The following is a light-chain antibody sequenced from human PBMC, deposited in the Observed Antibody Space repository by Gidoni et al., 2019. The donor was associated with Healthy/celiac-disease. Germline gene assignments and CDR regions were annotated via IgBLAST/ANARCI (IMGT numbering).Light chain of an antibody. CDR3: QQYNNWPPGT. V-gene: IGKV3-15*01. CDR1: QSVSSN. Sequence: EIVMTQSPATLSVSPGERATLSCRASQSVSSNLAWYQQKPGQAPRLIIYGASTRATGIPARFSGSGSGTEFTLTISSLQSEDFAVYYCQQYNNWPPGTFXGXTKVEIK. CDR2: GAS. J-gene: IGKJ4*01.